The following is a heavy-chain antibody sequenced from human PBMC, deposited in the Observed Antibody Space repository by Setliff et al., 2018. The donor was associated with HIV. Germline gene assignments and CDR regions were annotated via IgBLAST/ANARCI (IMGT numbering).Heavy chain of an antibody. CDR3: ARGGTSSNWFGP. D-gene: IGHD2-2*01. J-gene: IGHJ5*02. V-gene: IGHV4-59*11. CDR1: GGSISSHY. Sequence: SETLSLTCTVSGGSISSHYWSWVRQSPGKGLEWIGSISYSGSTNHNPSLKNRVTISVDTSKNQFSLKLTSVTAADTAVYYCARGGTSSNWFGPWGQGTLVTVSS. CDR2: ISYSGST.